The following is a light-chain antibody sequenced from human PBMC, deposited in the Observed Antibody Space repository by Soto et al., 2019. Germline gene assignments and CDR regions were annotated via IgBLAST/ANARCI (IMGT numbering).Light chain of an antibody. J-gene: IGLJ1*01. CDR1: SSDVGGYNY. CDR3: NSYTSSSTHV. Sequence: QSVLTQPAPVSGSPGQSITISCTGTSSDVGGYNYVSWYQQHPGKAPKVMIFEVSNRPSGVSNRFSGSKSGNTASLTISGLQAEDEADYYCNSYTSSSTHVFGTGTKVTVL. V-gene: IGLV2-14*01. CDR2: EVS.